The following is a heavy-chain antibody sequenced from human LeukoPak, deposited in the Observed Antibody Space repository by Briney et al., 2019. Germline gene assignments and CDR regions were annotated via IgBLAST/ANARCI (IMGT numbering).Heavy chain of an antibody. CDR1: GGSISSYY. Sequence: PSETLSLTCTVSGGSISSYYWSWIRQPPGKGLEWIGYIYYSGSTNYNPSLKSRVTMSVDTSKNQFSLKLTSVTAADTAVYYCARPVPSRLGWFDPWGQGTLVTVSS. D-gene: IGHD1-1*01. V-gene: IGHV4-59*08. J-gene: IGHJ5*02. CDR3: ARPVPSRLGWFDP. CDR2: IYYSGST.